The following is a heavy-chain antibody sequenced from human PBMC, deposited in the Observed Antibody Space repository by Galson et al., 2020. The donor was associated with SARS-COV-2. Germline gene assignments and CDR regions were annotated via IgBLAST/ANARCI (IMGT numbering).Heavy chain of an antibody. CDR2: IHRDGSTT. Sequence: ALHGESLKISCAASGFTFSTYWMHWVRQAPGKGLVWVSRIHRDGSTTTYADSVHGRFTISRDNAKNTLYLQMSSLRAEDAAVYYCARESAVQGGYYMDVWGKGTTVTVSS. D-gene: IGHD3-10*01. V-gene: IGHV3-74*01. J-gene: IGHJ6*03. CDR1: GFTFSTYW. CDR3: ARESAVQGGYYMDV.